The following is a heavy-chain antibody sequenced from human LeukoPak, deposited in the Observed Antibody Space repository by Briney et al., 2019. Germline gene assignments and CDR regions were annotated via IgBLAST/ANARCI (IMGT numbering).Heavy chain of an antibody. J-gene: IGHJ6*03. CDR3: ARAVTVTKRSYFFYMAV. V-gene: IGHV3-21*01. D-gene: IGHD4-17*01. CDR1: GFTFSSYW. Sequence: GGSLRLSCAASGFTFSSYWMSWVRQAPGRGLEWVSSISSSSSYIYYADSVKGRFTISRDNAKNSLYLQMNSLRAEDTAVYYCARAVTVTKRSYFFYMAVWGKGTTVIVSS. CDR2: ISSSSSYI.